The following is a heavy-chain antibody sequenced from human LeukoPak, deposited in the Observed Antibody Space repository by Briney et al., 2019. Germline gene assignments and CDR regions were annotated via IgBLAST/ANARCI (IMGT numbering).Heavy chain of an antibody. D-gene: IGHD4-17*01. CDR1: GGSISSGGYY. J-gene: IGHJ2*01. V-gene: IGHV4-31*03. Sequence: SQTLSLTCTVSGGSISSGGYYWSWIRQHPGKGLEWIGYIYYSGSTYYNPSLKSRVTISVDTSKNQFSLKLSSVTAADTAVYYCARVPDDGDYGGWYFDLWGRGTLVTVSS. CDR2: IYYSGST. CDR3: ARVPDDGDYGGWYFDL.